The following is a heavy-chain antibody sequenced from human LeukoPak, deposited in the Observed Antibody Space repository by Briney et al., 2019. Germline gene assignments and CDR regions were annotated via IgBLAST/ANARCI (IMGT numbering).Heavy chain of an antibody. J-gene: IGHJ4*02. CDR1: GVSINSTTFH. V-gene: IGHV4-39*07. Sequence: SETLSLTCSVSGVSINSTTFHGGWLRQPPGKGPEWIGVISYSGSTYYNPSLKSRVTLSLDRSKNHFSLNLSSVTAADAAVYYCARGALDFWGLGLLVTVSS. CDR3: ARGALDF. CDR2: ISYSGST.